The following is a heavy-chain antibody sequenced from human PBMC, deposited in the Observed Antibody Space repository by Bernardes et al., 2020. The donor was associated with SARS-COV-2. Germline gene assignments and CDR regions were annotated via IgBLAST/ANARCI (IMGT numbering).Heavy chain of an antibody. CDR1: GFTFSSYW. D-gene: IGHD4-4*01. CDR3: AKDYSVIGQAVYYYGLDV. Sequence: GGSLRLSCAASGFTFSSYWMSWVRQGPGKGLEWVANIKGDGSQRSSADSLRGRFVISRDNAKNLLFLEMNSLRAEDTAVYYCAKDYSVIGQAVYYYGLDVWGQGTTVTVSS. CDR2: IKGDGSQR. J-gene: IGHJ6*02. V-gene: IGHV3-7*03.